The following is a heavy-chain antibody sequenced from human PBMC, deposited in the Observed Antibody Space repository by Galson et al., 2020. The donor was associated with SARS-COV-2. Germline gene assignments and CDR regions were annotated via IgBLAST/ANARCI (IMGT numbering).Heavy chain of an antibody. J-gene: IGHJ6*02. D-gene: IGHD3-16*01. V-gene: IGHV3-53*01. Sequence: SCAASGLTVSSNYMMWVRQAPGKGLEWVSVIYVAGYTYYADSVKGRFTISRDDSKNTLYIQMNSLRAEDTAVYYCAGTLGPYYYYAYGLDVWGQGTTVTVSS. CDR3: AGTLGPYYYYAYGLDV. CDR1: GLTVSSNY. CDR2: IYVAGYT.